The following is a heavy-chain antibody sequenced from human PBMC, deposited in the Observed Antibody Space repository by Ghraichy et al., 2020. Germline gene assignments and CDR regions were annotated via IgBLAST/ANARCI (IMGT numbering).Heavy chain of an antibody. Sequence: GESLNISCAASGFIFNTYWMSWVRQAPGKGLEWVANIKQDGSAKYYVETVKCRFTISRDNAKNSLYLQMNSLRVEDTAIYYCVRDDGSGTYYTSYWGQGTLVTVSS. J-gene: IGHJ4*02. D-gene: IGHD3-10*01. CDR3: VRDDGSGTYYTSY. V-gene: IGHV3-7*03. CDR2: IKQDGSAK. CDR1: GFIFNTYW.